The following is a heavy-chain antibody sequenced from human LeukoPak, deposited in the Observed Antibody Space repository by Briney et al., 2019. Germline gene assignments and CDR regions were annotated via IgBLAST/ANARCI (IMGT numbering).Heavy chain of an antibody. D-gene: IGHD2/OR15-2a*01. Sequence: GGSLRLSCEGTGFSFGIYWMSWVRQAPGKGLEWVANINEDGSEKYYVDSVKGRFTISRDNGKNALYLQMNSLKTEDTALYYCTTEIAYYYYMDVWGKGTTVTISS. CDR2: INEDGSEK. CDR1: GFSFGIYW. V-gene: IGHV3-7*03. CDR3: TTEIAYYYYMDV. J-gene: IGHJ6*03.